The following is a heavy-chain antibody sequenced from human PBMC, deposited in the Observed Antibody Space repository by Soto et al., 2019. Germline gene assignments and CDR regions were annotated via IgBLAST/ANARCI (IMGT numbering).Heavy chain of an antibody. J-gene: IGHJ4*02. Sequence: ASVKVSCKASGYTFTTYGISWVRQAPGQGLAWMGWISVYNGNTNYAQKLQGRVTMTTDTTTSTAYMELRSLRSDDTAVYYGARAHHYYDSSGYYAYWGQGTLVTVSS. V-gene: IGHV1-18*01. CDR2: ISVYNGNT. CDR3: ARAHHYYDSSGYYAY. CDR1: GYTFTTYG. D-gene: IGHD3-22*01.